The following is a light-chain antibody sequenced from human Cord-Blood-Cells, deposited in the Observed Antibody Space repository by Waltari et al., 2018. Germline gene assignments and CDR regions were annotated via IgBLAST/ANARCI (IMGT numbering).Light chain of an antibody. V-gene: IGLV2-11*01. CDR1: SSDVGGHNY. CDR2: DVS. CDR3: CSYAGSYTWV. J-gene: IGLJ2*01. Sequence: QSALTQPRSVSGSPGQSVTISCTGTSSDVGGHNYVSWYQQHPGKAPKLMIYDVSKRPSGVPDRVSGSKSGNTASLTISGLQAEDEADYYCCSYAGSYTWVFGGGTKLTVL.